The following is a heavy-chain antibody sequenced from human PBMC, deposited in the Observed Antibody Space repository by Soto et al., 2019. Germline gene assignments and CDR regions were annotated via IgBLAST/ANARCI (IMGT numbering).Heavy chain of an antibody. J-gene: IGHJ5*02. D-gene: IGHD5-12*01. V-gene: IGHV6-1*01. CDR3: ARGGYSGYYNWFDP. CDR2: TYYRSKWYN. Sequence: PSQTLSLTCAISGDSVSSNSAAWNWIRQSPSRGLEWLGRTYYRSKWYNDYAVSVKSRITINPDTYKNQFSLQLNSVTPEDSALFYCARGGYSGYYNWFDPWGQGTLVTVSS. CDR1: GDSVSSNSAA.